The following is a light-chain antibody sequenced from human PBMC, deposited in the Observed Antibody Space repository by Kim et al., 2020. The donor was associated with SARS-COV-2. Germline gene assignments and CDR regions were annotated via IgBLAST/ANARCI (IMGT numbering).Light chain of an antibody. CDR3: QQYVRPPIT. Sequence: PGERTPPYCSATQQRASSYFAWYQQKPGQAPRLLIYGASRRATAISARFSGSRSGTDFTLTISSLEPEDFAVYYCQQYVRPPITFGQGTRLEIK. J-gene: IGKJ5*01. CDR1: QQRASSY. V-gene: IGKV3-20*01. CDR2: GAS.